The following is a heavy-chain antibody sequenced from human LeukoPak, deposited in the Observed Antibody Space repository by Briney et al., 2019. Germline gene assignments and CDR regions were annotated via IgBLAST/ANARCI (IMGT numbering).Heavy chain of an antibody. CDR2: INSDGITT. D-gene: IGHD6-19*01. CDR1: GFTFSSYW. Sequence: GGSLRLSCAASGFTFSSYWMHWVRQAPGKGLVWVSRINSDGITTSYADSVKGRFTISRDNAKNTLYLQMNSLRAEDTAVHYCARDMVAGGPDYWGQGTLVTVSS. CDR3: ARDMVAGGPDY. J-gene: IGHJ4*02. V-gene: IGHV3-74*01.